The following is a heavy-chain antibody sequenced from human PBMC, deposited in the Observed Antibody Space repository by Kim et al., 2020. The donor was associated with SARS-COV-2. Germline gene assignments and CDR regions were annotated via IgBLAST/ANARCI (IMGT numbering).Heavy chain of an antibody. J-gene: IGHJ6*02. CDR3: ARGWGNRVYDFWSGYAHFAFCGMDV. CDR1: GGSFSGYY. Sequence: SETLSLTCAVYGGSFSGYYWSWIRQPPGKGLEWIGEINHSGSTNYNPSLTSRVTISVDTSKNQFPLKLSSVTAADTAVYYVARGWGNRVYDFWSGYAHFAFCGMDVLGQGTTVTVSS. V-gene: IGHV4-34*01. CDR2: INHSGST. D-gene: IGHD3-3*01.